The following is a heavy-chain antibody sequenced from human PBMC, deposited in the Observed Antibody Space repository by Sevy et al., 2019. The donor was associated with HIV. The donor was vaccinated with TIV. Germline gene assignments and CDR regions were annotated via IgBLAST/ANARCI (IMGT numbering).Heavy chain of an antibody. J-gene: IGHJ3*02. V-gene: IGHV3-30-3*01. CDR2: ISYDGSNK. D-gene: IGHD3-9*01. CDR1: GFTFSSYA. Sequence: GGSLRLSCAASGFTFSSYAMHWVRQAPGKGLEWVAVISYDGSNKYYADSVKGRFTISRDNSKNTLYLQMNSLRAEDTAVYYCARVGNYDCDDAFDIWGQGTMVTVSS. CDR3: ARVGNYDCDDAFDI.